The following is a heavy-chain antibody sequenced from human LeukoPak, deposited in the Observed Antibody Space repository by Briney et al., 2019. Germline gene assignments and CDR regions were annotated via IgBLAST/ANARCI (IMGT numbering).Heavy chain of an antibody. J-gene: IGHJ4*02. CDR3: ARPGIAAAGHFDY. V-gene: IGHV4-59*08. Sequence: SETLSLTCTVSGGSISTYYWSWIRQPPGKGLEWIGYISFTGTTNYNPSLKSRVTISVDTSKNQFSLKLSSVTAADTAVYYCARPGIAAAGHFDYWGQGTLVTVSS. CDR2: ISFTGTT. D-gene: IGHD6-13*01. CDR1: GGSISTYY.